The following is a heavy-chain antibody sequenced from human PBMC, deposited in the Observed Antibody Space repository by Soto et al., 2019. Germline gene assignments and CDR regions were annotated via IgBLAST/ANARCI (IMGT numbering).Heavy chain of an antibody. V-gene: IGHV1-18*01. D-gene: IGHD3-16*02. CDR3: AKMNRASFDY. Sequence: QAPGQELEWMGWISAYNGNTNYAQKLQGRVTMTTDTSTSTAYMELRSLRSDDTAVYYCAKMNRASFDYWGQGTLVTVSS. J-gene: IGHJ4*02. CDR2: ISAYNGNT.